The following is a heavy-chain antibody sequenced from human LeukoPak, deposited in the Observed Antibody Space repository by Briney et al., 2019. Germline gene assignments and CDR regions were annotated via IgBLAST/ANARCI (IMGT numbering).Heavy chain of an antibody. CDR1: GYIFTGYY. V-gene: IGHV1-2*02. Sequence: GASVKVSCKASGYIFTGYYMHWVRQAPGQGLEWMGWINPNSGGTNSAQKFQGRVTMTRDTSISTAYMELIRLTSDDTAVYYCARHPYSGSYHFDYWGQGTLVTVSS. J-gene: IGHJ4*02. CDR3: ARHPYSGSYHFDY. CDR2: INPNSGGT. D-gene: IGHD1-26*01.